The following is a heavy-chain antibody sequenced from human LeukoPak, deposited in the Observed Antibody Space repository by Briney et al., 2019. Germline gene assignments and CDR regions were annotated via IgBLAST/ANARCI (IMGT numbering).Heavy chain of an antibody. CDR2: INHSGST. V-gene: IGHV4-34*01. CDR1: GGSFSGYY. D-gene: IGHD5-24*01. CDR3: ARGRDGYNYDAFDI. Sequence: SETLSLTCAVYGGSFSGYYWSWIRQPPGEGLEWIGEINHSGSTNCNPSLKSRVTISVDTSKNQFSLKLSSVTAADTSVYYCARGRDGYNYDAFDIWGQGTMVTVSS. J-gene: IGHJ3*02.